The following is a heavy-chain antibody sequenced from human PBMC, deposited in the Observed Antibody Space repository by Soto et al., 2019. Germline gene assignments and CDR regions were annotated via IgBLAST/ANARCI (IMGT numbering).Heavy chain of an antibody. CDR2: IDWDDDK. D-gene: IGHD3-3*01. CDR3: ARTSYYDFGSGQLHKRGHFDD. J-gene: IGHJ4*02. CDR1: GFSLSTSGMC. V-gene: IGHV2-70*01. Sequence: YGPTLVNPTQTLTLTCTFSGFSLSTSGMCVSWIRQPPGKALEWLALIDWDDDKYYSTSLKTRLTISKDTSKNQVVLTMTNMDPVDTATYYCARTSYYDFGSGQLHKRGHFDDWGQGTLVTVSS.